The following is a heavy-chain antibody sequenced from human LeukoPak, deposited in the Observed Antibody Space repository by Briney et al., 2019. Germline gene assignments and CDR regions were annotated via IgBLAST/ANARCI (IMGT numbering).Heavy chain of an antibody. Sequence: PGGSLRLSCAASRFTFNSYAMSWVRQAPGKGLEWVSVIGGSNGITFYVGSVKGRFTISRDNSKDTLYLQMNSLRAEDTAVYYCARDWGSSGWYNWFDPWGQGTLVTVSS. J-gene: IGHJ5*02. CDR2: IGGSNGIT. D-gene: IGHD6-19*01. CDR1: RFTFNSYA. V-gene: IGHV3-23*01. CDR3: ARDWGSSGWYNWFDP.